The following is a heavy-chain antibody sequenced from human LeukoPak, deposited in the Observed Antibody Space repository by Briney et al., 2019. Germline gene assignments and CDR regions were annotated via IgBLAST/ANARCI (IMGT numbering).Heavy chain of an antibody. CDR3: ARQLVVVAATAAPLTYYFDY. CDR1: GGSISSSSYY. D-gene: IGHD2-15*01. CDR2: IYYSGST. Sequence: SETLSLTCTVSGGSISSSSYYWGWIRRPSGKGLEWIGSIYYSGSTYYNPSLKSRVTISVDTSKNQFSLKLSSVTAADTAVYYCARQLVVVAATAAPLTYYFDYWGQGTLVTVSS. V-gene: IGHV4-39*01. J-gene: IGHJ4*02.